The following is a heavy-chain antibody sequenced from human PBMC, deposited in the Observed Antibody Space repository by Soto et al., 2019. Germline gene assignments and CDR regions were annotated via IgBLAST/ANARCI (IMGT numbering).Heavy chain of an antibody. J-gene: IGHJ4*02. V-gene: IGHV3-48*03. CDR1: GFTFSRFE. Sequence: GSLRLSCAASGFTFSRFELHWVRQAPGKGLEWISYISSSGSTAYHASSVEGRFTISRDNANNSVYLQMDSLRAEDTALYYCTRADWFPYLSFYWGQGALVTVSS. CDR3: TRADWFPYLSFY. D-gene: IGHD3-10*01. CDR2: ISSSGSTA.